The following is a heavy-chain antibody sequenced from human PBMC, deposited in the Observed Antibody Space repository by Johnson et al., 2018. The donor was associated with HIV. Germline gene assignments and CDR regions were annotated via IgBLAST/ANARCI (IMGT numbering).Heavy chain of an antibody. CDR3: ATGWGNWNDEGPDAFDI. CDR1: GFTVMSHY. D-gene: IGHD1-20*01. J-gene: IGHJ3*02. Sequence: VQLVESGGGLVKPGGSLRLSCAASGFTVMSHYMTWVRQAPGKGLEWVSVIYDGDTTYYTDSVKGRFTISRDNAKNSLNLQMNSLRTEDTALYHCATGWGNWNDEGPDAFDIWGQGTMVTISS. CDR2: IYDGDTT. V-gene: IGHV3-66*02.